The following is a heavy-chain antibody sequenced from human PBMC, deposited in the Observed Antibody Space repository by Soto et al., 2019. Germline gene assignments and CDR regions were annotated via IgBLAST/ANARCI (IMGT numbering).Heavy chain of an antibody. J-gene: IGHJ3*01. V-gene: IGHV3-30*18. CDR1: GFTFSSYD. CDR2: ISYDGSKK. Sequence: QLQLVESGGGVVQPGRSLRLSCAASGFTFSSYDIHWVRQAPGKGLEWVAVISYDGSKKYYADSVKGLFTISRDNSKNTLYLQVNSLRAEDTAVYYCAKAYSGPFDVWGQGTMVTVSS. D-gene: IGHD1-26*01. CDR3: AKAYSGPFDV.